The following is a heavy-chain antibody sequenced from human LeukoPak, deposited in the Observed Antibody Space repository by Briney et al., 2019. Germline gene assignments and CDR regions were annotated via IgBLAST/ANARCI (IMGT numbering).Heavy chain of an antibody. Sequence: PSETLSLTCAVYGGSFSVYYWSWIRQPPGKGLEWIGEINHSGSTNYNPSLKSRVTISVDTSKNQFSLKLSSVTAADTAVYYCARGNTSPYGMDVWGQGTTVTVSS. V-gene: IGHV4-34*01. J-gene: IGHJ6*02. CDR1: GGSFSVYY. D-gene: IGHD2-2*01. CDR2: INHSGST. CDR3: ARGNTSPYGMDV.